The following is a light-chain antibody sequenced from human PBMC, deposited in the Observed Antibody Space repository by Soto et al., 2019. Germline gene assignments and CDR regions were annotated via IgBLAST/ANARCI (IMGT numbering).Light chain of an antibody. CDR3: LLHYSGARV. CDR1: TGGVTSGHY. V-gene: IGLV7-46*01. J-gene: IGLJ3*02. Sequence: QTVVTQEPSLTVSPGGTVTLTCGSSTGGVTSGHYPYWFQQKPGQAPTTLIYDIRVKHSWTPARFSGSLLGGKAALTLSGAQPEDEADYYCLLHYSGARVFGGGTKLTVL. CDR2: DIR.